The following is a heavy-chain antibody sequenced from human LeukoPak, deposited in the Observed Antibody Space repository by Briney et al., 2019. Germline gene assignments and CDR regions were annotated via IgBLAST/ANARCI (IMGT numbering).Heavy chain of an antibody. CDR2: ISYDGSKK. CDR1: GFTFSSYG. V-gene: IGHV3-30*02. CDR3: TKGLLS. J-gene: IGHJ5*02. Sequence: PGGSLRLSCAASGFTFSSYGMHWVRQAPGKGLQWVAFISYDGSKKHCADSVQGRCTISRDNSKNTLSLQLNSLRADDTAVFYCTKGLLSWGRGTLLTVAA.